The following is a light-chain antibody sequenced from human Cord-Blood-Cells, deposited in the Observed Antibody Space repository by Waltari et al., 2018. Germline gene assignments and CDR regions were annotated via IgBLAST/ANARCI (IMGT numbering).Light chain of an antibody. CDR2: GAS. V-gene: IGKV3D-15*01. CDR1: QSVTSN. J-gene: IGKJ5*01. Sequence: EIVMTPSPATLSVSPGERATLSSRASQSVTSNLAWYQQKPGQAPRRLIYGASIRAPGSPARFSGSGSGTGFTVTISSLQSEDFAVYYCQQYNNWPPITFGRGTRLEIK. CDR3: QQYNNWPPIT.